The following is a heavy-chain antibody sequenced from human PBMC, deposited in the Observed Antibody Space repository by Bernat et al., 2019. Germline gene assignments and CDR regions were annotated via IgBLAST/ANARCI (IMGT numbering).Heavy chain of an antibody. Sequence: EVQLVESGGGVVRPGGSLRLSCAASGFTFDDYGMSWVRQAPGKGLEWVANINQDGSEKYYVDSVRGRFTISRDNAKNSLYLQMNSLRADDTAVYYCARSPRTGDVDYWGQGTLVTVSS. J-gene: IGHJ4*02. V-gene: IGHV3-7*03. CDR1: GFTFDDYG. CDR2: INQDGSEK. D-gene: IGHD7-27*01. CDR3: ARSPRTGDVDY.